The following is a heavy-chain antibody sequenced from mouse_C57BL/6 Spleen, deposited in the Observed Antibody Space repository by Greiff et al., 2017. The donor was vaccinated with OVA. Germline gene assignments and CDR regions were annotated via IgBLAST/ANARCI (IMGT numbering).Heavy chain of an antibody. V-gene: IGHV5-17*01. CDR3: ARDDGYSVFAY. Sequence: EVKLVESGGGLVKPGGSLKLSCAASGFTFSDYGMHWVRQAPEKGLEWVAYISSGSSTIYYADTVKGRFTISRDNSKNTLFLQMTSLRSEDTAMYYCARDDGYSVFAYWGQGTLVTVSA. CDR2: ISSGSSTI. CDR1: GFTFSDYG. D-gene: IGHD2-3*01. J-gene: IGHJ3*01.